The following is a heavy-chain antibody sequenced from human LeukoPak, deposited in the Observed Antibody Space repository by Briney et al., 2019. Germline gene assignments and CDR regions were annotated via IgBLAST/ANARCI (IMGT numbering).Heavy chain of an antibody. D-gene: IGHD2-15*01. V-gene: IGHV1-2*02. CDR3: ARDVCSGGSCYSNY. Sequence: ASVKVSCKASGYTFTGYYIHWVRQAPGQELAWMGWINPNSGDTNYAQKFQGRVTMTRDTSISTTYMELSRLRSDDTAVYYCARDVCSGGSCYSNYWGQGTLVTVSS. CDR1: GYTFTGYY. CDR2: INPNSGDT. J-gene: IGHJ4*02.